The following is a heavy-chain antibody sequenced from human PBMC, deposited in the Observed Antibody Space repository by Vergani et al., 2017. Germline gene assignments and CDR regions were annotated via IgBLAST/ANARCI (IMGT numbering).Heavy chain of an antibody. V-gene: IGHV3-23*01. Sequence: EVQLLESGGDLVQPGGSLRLSCAASGFTFNHYAMNWVRQAPGKGLEWVSGSSGCGGRTYYAGSVKGRFTISRDSSKNTLYLQMNSLSAGDTAVYYCAKTNPRNSGYDYLYYDHAMDFWGQGTTVTFPS. CDR3: AKTNPRNSGYDYLYYDHAMDF. CDR1: GFTFNHYA. J-gene: IGHJ6*02. CDR2: SSGCGGRT. D-gene: IGHD5-12*01.